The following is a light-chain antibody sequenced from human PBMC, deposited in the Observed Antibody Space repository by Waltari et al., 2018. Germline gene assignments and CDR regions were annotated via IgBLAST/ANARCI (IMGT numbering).Light chain of an antibody. V-gene: IGLV1-40*01. CDR3: SAWDSSLTTVL. J-gene: IGLJ7*01. Sequence: QSVLTQPPSASGAPGQRVTISCPGSSSNIGAGYYVSWYQHFPGTAPKLLIYENNNRPSGVSDRFSGSKSGTSASLTITGLQSEDEADYYCSAWDSSLTTVLFGGGTRLTVL. CDR2: ENN. CDR1: SSNIGAGYY.